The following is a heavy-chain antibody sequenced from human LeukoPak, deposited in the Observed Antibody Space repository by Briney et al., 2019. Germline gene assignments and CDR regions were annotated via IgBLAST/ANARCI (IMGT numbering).Heavy chain of an antibody. Sequence: PSETLSLTCTVSGGSISSYYWSWIRQPPGKGLEWIGYIYYSGSTNYNPSLKSRVTISVDTSKNQFSLKLSSVTAADTAVYYCARRSRDGYNRLWYFDLWGRGTLVSVSS. D-gene: IGHD5-24*01. CDR1: GGSISSYY. V-gene: IGHV4-59*08. J-gene: IGHJ2*01. CDR2: IYYSGST. CDR3: ARRSRDGYNRLWYFDL.